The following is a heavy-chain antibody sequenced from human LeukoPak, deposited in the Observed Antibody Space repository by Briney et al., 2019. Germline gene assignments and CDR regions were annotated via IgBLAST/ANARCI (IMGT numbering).Heavy chain of an antibody. CDR2: INRSGST. CDR1: GGSFSGYY. J-gene: IGHJ3*01. D-gene: IGHD4-23*01. CDR3: AGKVAYGCKNAFDF. V-gene: IGHV4-34*01. Sequence: SETLSLTCAVYGGSFSGYYWSWIRQPPGKGLEWIGEINRSGSTNYTPSLKSRVTISVDTSKNQFSLKLSSVTAADTAVYYCAGKVAYGCKNAFDFWGQGTMVTVSS.